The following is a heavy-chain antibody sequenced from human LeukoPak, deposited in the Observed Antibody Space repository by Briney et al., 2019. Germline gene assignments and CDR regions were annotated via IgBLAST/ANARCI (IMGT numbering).Heavy chain of an antibody. CDR2: ISDIGSI. J-gene: IGHJ5*02. Sequence: SETLSLTCTVSGGSISSYYWSWIRQPPGKGLEWIAYISDIGSINYNPSLKSRVTISVDTSKNQFSLKLSSVTAADTAVYYCAREGGDDYGDYVWFDPWGQGTLVTVSS. D-gene: IGHD4-17*01. CDR3: AREGGDDYGDYVWFDP. CDR1: GGSISSYY. V-gene: IGHV4-59*01.